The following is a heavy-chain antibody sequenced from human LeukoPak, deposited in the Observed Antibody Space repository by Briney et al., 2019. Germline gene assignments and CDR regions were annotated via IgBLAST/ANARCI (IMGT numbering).Heavy chain of an antibody. CDR3: ARLGYCSSTSCRPTHFDY. CDR2: IYYSGST. CDR1: GGSISSSSYY. D-gene: IGHD2-2*01. J-gene: IGHJ4*02. Sequence: SETLSLTCTVSGGSISSSSYYWGWIRQPPGKGLEWIGSIYYSGSTYYNPSLKSRVTISVDTSKNQSSLKLSSVTAADTAVYYCARLGYCSSTSCRPTHFDYWGQGTLVTVSS. V-gene: IGHV4-39*01.